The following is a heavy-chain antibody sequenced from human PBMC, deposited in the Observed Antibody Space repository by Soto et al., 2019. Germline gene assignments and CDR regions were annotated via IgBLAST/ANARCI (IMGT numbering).Heavy chain of an antibody. CDR3: ARAVYGFWSGLTTRVGY. CDR1: GLTFSGSA. V-gene: IGHV3-73*02. Sequence: EVQLVESGGGLVQPGGLLKLSCAASGLTFSGSAMQWVREASGKGLVWVGRIRSKANTYATAHAVSGIDGFTISRDDSRKTADLHRNSPKTEDTAVYYCARAVYGFWSGLTTRVGYGGQETVVTVSS. D-gene: IGHD3-3*01. J-gene: IGHJ4*02. CDR2: IRSKANTYAT.